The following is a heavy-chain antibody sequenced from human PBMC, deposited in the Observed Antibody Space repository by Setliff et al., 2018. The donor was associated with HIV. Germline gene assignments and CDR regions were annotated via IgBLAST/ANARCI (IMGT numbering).Heavy chain of an antibody. CDR1: GFTFSQYY. D-gene: IGHD5-12*01. CDR2: IRFDGNRE. J-gene: IGHJ4*02. CDR3: TKERGDGYGYYFHY. V-gene: IGHV3-30*02. Sequence: GGSLRLSCAASGFTFSQYYMAWIRQAPGKGLEWVAHIRFDGNREYYADSVKGRFTISRDNSKNTVYLEMNSLRAGDTAVYYCTKERGDGYGYYFHYWGQGTLVTVSS.